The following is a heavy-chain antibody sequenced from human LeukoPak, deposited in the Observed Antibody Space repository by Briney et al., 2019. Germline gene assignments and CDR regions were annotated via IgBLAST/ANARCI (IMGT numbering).Heavy chain of an antibody. V-gene: IGHV3-23*01. CDR1: GFTFSSYA. D-gene: IGHD6-13*01. Sequence: GGSLRLSCAASGFTFSSYAMSWVRQAPGKGLEWVSAISGSGGSAYYADSVKGRFTISRDNSKNTLYLQMNSLRAEDTAVYYCANGKYSSSWIYWGQGTLVTVSS. CDR2: ISGSGGSA. CDR3: ANGKYSSSWIY. J-gene: IGHJ4*02.